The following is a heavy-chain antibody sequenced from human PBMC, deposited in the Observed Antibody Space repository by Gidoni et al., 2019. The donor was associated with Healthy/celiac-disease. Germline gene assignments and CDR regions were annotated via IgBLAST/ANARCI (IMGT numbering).Heavy chain of an antibody. D-gene: IGHD2-21*01. CDR2: IYSGGST. Sequence: EVQLVESGGGLVQPGGSLRLPCAASGFTVSSNYMSWVRQAPGKGLEWVSVIYSGGSTYYADSVKGRFTITRHYSKNTLYLQMNSLRAEDTAVYYCAGYGGGPQWAFDVWGQGTMVTVSS. J-gene: IGHJ3*01. CDR1: GFTVSSNY. CDR3: AGYGGGPQWAFDV. V-gene: IGHV3-53*04.